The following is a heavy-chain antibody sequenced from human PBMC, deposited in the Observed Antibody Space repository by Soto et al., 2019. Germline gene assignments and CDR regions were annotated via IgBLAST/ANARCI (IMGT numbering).Heavy chain of an antibody. CDR3: ARGQRLIPSHHFDY. Sequence: QVQLGQSGAEVQKPGASVKASCKASGYNGTGYYMPWVLQAPVRGLERMGIINPSGGSTSYAQKFEGRVTMTRDTSKSAVYMELSILTSDATAVYYCARGQRLIPSHHFDYWGQGTLVTVSS. J-gene: IGHJ4*02. CDR1: GYNGTGYY. V-gene: IGHV1-46*01. D-gene: IGHD6-25*01. CDR2: INPSGGST.